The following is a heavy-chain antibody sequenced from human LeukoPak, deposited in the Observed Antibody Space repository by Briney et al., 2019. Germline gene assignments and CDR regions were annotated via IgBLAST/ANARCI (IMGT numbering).Heavy chain of an antibody. CDR2: IIPIFGTA. Sequence: SVKVSCKASGGTFSSYAISWVRQAPGQGLEWMGGIIPIFGTANYAQKFQGRVTITADESTSTAYMELSSLRSEDTAVYYCASDYDSSGRFDYRGQGTLVTVSS. CDR3: ASDYDSSGRFDY. D-gene: IGHD3-22*01. CDR1: GGTFSSYA. J-gene: IGHJ4*02. V-gene: IGHV1-69*01.